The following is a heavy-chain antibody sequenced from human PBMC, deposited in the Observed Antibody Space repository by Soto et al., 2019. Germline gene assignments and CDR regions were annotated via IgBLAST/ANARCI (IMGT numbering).Heavy chain of an antibody. CDR1: GFNFNFYW. V-gene: IGHV3-74*01. D-gene: IGHD5-12*01. CDR2: ISGDGTIT. Sequence: EALLVESGGGLVQPGGSLRLSCAASGFNFNFYWMHWVRQAPGKGLVWVSRISGDGTITNYADSVKGRFTISRDNAKNMLFLQMDSLRVYDTAVYYCVRDSPTNLEDPDTVASEFDPWGQGTHVTVSS. CDR3: VRDSPTNLEDPDTVASEFDP. J-gene: IGHJ5*02.